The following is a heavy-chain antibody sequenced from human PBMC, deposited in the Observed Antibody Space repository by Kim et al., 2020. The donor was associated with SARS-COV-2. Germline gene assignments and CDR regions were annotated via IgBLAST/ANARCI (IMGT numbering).Heavy chain of an antibody. CDR1: GYTFTSYD. D-gene: IGHD3-10*01. J-gene: IGHJ4*01. CDR3: VGGMRTSGAIIVTTYYFD. V-gene: IGHV1-8*01. CDR2: MNPNSGNT. Sequence: ASVKVSCKASGYTFTSYDINWVRQATGQGLEWMGWMNPNSGNTAYAQKFHGRVTMTSNTSISTAYMELSSLRSEATAVYYCVGGMRTSGAIIVTTYYFD.